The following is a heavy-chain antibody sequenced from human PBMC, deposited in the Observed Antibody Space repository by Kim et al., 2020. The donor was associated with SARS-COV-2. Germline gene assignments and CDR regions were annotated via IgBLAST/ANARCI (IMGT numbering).Heavy chain of an antibody. V-gene: IGHV3-7*01. CDR2: INQHGSET. CDR1: GFTFSTFW. Sequence: GGSLRLFYVASGFTFSTFWMSWVRQAPGKGLEWVANINQHGSETKYVDSVKGRFTIFRDNGKDSVYLQMNNLRAEDRAVYYCARDAWAQGWTDGFDYWG. D-gene: IGHD1-26*01. J-gene: IGHJ4*01. CDR3: ARDAWAQGWTDGFDY.